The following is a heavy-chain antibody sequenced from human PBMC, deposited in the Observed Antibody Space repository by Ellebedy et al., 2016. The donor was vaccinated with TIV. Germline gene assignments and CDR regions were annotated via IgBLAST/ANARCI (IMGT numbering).Heavy chain of an antibody. Sequence: GESLKISCAVSGFTFSSYWMTWVRQAPGKGLEWVANINQDGSEKYYVDSVKGRFTISRDNAENSLYLQMNSLRAEDTAVYYCALVTSDYWGQGTLVTVSS. CDR3: ALVTSDY. CDR1: GFTFSSYW. CDR2: INQDGSEK. J-gene: IGHJ4*02. V-gene: IGHV3-7*01. D-gene: IGHD2-21*02.